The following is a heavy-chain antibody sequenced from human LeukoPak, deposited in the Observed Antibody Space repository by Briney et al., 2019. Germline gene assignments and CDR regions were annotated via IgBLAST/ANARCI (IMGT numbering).Heavy chain of an antibody. J-gene: IGHJ6*02. Sequence: SGPTLVKPTQTLTLTCTFSGFSLSTSGVGVGWIRQPPGKALEWLALIYWNDDKRYSPSLKSRLTITKDTSKNQVVLTMTNMDPVDTAIYYCAHKQDNYYYYGMDVWGQGATVTVSS. CDR1: GFSLSTSGVG. V-gene: IGHV2-5*01. CDR2: IYWNDDK. D-gene: IGHD6-13*01. CDR3: AHKQDNYYYYGMDV.